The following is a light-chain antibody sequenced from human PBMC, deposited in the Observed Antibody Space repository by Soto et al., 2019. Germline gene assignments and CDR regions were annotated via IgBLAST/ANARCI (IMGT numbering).Light chain of an antibody. J-gene: IGLJ3*02. CDR3: SSYTSSSNRV. CDR2: EVS. V-gene: IGLV2-14*01. Sequence: QSALTQPASVSGSPGQSITISCTGTSSDVGGYNYVSWYQQHPGKAPKLMIYEVSNRPSGVSNRFSGSKSGNTASLTISGRQAEDEDDYYCSSYTSSSNRVFGGGTKVTVL. CDR1: SSDVGGYNY.